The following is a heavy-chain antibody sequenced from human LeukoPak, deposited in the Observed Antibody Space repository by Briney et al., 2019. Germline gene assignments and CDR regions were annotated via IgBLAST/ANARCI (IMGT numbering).Heavy chain of an antibody. CDR2: IYYSGST. CDR3: ARVGGRAAAGTEL. V-gene: IGHV4-31*03. CDR1: GGSISSGGYY. D-gene: IGHD6-13*01. Sequence: PSETLSLTCTVSGGSISSGGYYWSWIRQHPGKGLEWIGYIYYSGSTYYNPSLKSRVTISVDTSKNQFSLKLSSVTAVDTAVYYCARVGGRAAAGTELWGRGTLVTVSS. J-gene: IGHJ2*01.